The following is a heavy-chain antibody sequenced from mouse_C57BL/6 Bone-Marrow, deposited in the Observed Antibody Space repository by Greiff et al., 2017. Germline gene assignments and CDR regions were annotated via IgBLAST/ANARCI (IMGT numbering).Heavy chain of an antibody. Sequence: QVQLKQPGAELVKPGASVKVSCKASGYTFTSYWMHWVKQRPGQGLEWIGRIHPSDSDTNYNQKFKGKATLTVDKSSSTAYMQLSSLTSEDSAVYYCAIGDYYGSSYYGMDYWGQGTSVTVSS. D-gene: IGHD1-1*01. CDR3: AIGDYYGSSYYGMDY. CDR2: IHPSDSDT. V-gene: IGHV1-74*01. CDR1: GYTFTSYW. J-gene: IGHJ4*01.